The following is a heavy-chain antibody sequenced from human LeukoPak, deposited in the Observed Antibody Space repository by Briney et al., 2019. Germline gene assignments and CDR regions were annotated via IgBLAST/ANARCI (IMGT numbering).Heavy chain of an antibody. CDR3: AKGTSDFDY. CDR1: GFTLTSYA. J-gene: IGHJ4*02. Sequence: PGGSLRLSCAASGFTLTSYAMNWVRQAPGKGLEWVSTIGASGRSTYYADSVKGRFTISRDSSKNTLYLQMDSLRAEDTAVYYCAKGTSDFDYWGQGTLVTVSS. V-gene: IGHV3-23*01. D-gene: IGHD1-1*01. CDR2: IGASGRST.